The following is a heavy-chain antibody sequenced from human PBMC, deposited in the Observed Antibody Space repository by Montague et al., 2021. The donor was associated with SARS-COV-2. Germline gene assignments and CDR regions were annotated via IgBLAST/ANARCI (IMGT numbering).Heavy chain of an antibody. J-gene: IGHJ4*02. V-gene: IGHV4-61*01. CDR2: VYYSGTT. CDR3: AREARGYSYGVFPVFDY. CDR1: GVSVNSDSHY. D-gene: IGHD5-18*01. Sequence: SETLSLTCSVSGVSVNSDSHYWSWLRHPPGKGLEWIGYVYYSGTTKYNPYLQSRVSISLDTSNNQFSLSLRSVTSADSAVYFCAREARGYSYGVFPVFDYWGLGVLVTVSS.